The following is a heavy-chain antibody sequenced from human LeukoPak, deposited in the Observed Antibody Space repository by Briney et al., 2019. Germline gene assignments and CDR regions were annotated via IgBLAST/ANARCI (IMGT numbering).Heavy chain of an antibody. V-gene: IGHV3-23*01. CDR1: GFTLSNHA. CDR2: ISGSGGDI. CDR3: AKLSPGVREEY. D-gene: IGHD1-26*01. J-gene: IGHJ4*02. Sequence: GGSLRLSCADSGFTLSNHAMSLVRQPPGKGLEWVSGISGSGGDIHYAESVKGRFTISRDNSRNTLYLQMNSLRAEDTAVYYCAKLSPGVREEYWGQGSLVTVSS.